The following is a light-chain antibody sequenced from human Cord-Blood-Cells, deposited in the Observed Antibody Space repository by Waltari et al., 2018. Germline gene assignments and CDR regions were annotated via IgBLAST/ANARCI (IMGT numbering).Light chain of an antibody. J-gene: IGKJ1*01. CDR2: DAS. V-gene: IGKV3-11*01. CDR1: QSVSSY. CDR3: QQRSNWPRT. Sequence: EIVLTQSPATLSLSPGERATLSCRASQSVSSYLAWYQQNPGQVPRLLLDDASNRATGSPARFSGSGSVTDFTLTISSLEPEAFAVYYCQQRSNWPRTFGQGTKVEIK.